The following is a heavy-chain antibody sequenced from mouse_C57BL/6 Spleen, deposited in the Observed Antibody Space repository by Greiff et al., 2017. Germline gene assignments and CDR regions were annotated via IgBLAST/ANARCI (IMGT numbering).Heavy chain of an antibody. V-gene: IGHV1-69*01. J-gene: IGHJ4*01. Sequence: QVQLQQPGAELVMPGASVKLSCKASGYTFTNYWMHWVKQRPEQGLEWIGEIDPSNGYTNYDQKFKGKSTLTVDKSSITAYMQRSSLTSEDSAVYYCTHRYYSIDYWGQGTSVTVSA. CDR1: GYTFTNYW. CDR2: IDPSNGYT. CDR3: THRYYSIDY. D-gene: IGHD2-14*01.